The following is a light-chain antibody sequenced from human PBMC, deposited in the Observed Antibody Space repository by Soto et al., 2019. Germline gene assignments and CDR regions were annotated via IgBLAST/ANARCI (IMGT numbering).Light chain of an antibody. CDR3: SSYTSGSTHVV. Sequence: QSVLTQPASVSGSPGQSITISCTGTSSDVGGYNYVSGYQQHPGKAPKLMIYEVSNRPSGVSNRFSGSKSGNTASLTISGLQAEDEADYYCSSYTSGSTHVVFGGGTKLTVL. V-gene: IGLV2-14*01. J-gene: IGLJ2*01. CDR2: EVS. CDR1: SSDVGGYNY.